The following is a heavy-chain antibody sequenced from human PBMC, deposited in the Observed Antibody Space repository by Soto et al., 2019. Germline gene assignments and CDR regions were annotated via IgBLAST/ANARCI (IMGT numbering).Heavy chain of an antibody. D-gene: IGHD6-13*01. CDR2: IFHSGST. Sequence: SETLSLTCSVSRAFINSGGFYYSWIRQPPGKDLEWLGYIFHSGSTLYTPSLRGRLTLSADTSRNQFSLKLTSVTAADMAMYYCARPKTIGAAAGKGWFDPWGQGTLVTVSS. CDR3: ARPKTIGAAAGKGWFDP. CDR1: RAFINSGGFY. J-gene: IGHJ5*02. V-gene: IGHV4-30-4*01.